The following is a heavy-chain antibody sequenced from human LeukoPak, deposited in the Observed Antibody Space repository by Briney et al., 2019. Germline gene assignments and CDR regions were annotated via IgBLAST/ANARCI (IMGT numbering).Heavy chain of an antibody. V-gene: IGHV3-21*01. J-gene: IGHJ4*02. CDR1: GFTFSSYT. D-gene: IGHD3-10*02. Sequence: GGSLRLSCAASGFTFSSYTMNWVRQAPGKGLEWVSSISSSSSYIYYADSVKGRFTISRDNAKNSLYLQMNSLRAEDTAVYYCARGTMFPYYFDYWGQGTLVTVSS. CDR2: ISSSSSYI. CDR3: ARGTMFPYYFDY.